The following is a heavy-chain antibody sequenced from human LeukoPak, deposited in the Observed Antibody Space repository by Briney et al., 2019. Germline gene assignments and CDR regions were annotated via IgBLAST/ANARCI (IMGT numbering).Heavy chain of an antibody. CDR1: GGSISNKY. Sequence: ASETLSLTCTVSGGSISNKYWSWIRQPPGKGLEWIGYIYYSGSTNYNPSLKSRVTISVDTSKNQFSLKLSSVTAADTAVYYCARDREYSSGWYSSDHAGYMDVWGKGTTVTISS. D-gene: IGHD6-19*01. CDR3: ARDREYSSGWYSSDHAGYMDV. CDR2: IYYSGST. J-gene: IGHJ6*03. V-gene: IGHV4-59*01.